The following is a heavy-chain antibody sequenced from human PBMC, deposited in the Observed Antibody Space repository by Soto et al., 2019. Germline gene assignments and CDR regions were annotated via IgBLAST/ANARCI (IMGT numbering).Heavy chain of an antibody. D-gene: IGHD3-10*01. V-gene: IGHV3-21*01. CDR3: AGEKSISMFRGEGGMDV. Sequence: EVQLVESGGGLVKPGGSLRLSCAASGFTFSNYRLNWVRQAPGKGLEWVSSISSSSDYIYNADSVKGRFTISRDNAKNSLSRKMNRLRAEVEVAYYCAGEKSISMFRGEGGMDVWGQGTTVTVSS. CDR2: ISSSSDYI. CDR1: GFTFSNYR. J-gene: IGHJ6*02.